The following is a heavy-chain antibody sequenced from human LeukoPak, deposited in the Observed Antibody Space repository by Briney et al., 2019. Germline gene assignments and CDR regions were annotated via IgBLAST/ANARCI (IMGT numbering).Heavy chain of an antibody. V-gene: IGHV3-48*01. CDR2: ISSSSSTI. CDR1: GFTFSTYS. D-gene: IGHD6-6*01. CDR3: AREYSSSSGKSLDY. Sequence: GGSLRLSCAASGFTFSTYSMNWVRQAPGKGLEWVSYISSSSSTIYYADSVKGRFTISRGNAKNSLYLQMNSLRAEDTAVYYCAREYSSSSGKSLDYWGQGTLVTVSS. J-gene: IGHJ4*02.